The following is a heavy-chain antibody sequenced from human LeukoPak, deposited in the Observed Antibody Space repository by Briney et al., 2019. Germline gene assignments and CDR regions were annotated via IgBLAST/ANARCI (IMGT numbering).Heavy chain of an antibody. CDR3: ARDHVKDYYFDY. CDR2: ISSSGSTI. Sequence: GGSLRLSCAASGFTFSSYEMNWVRQAPGKGLEWVSYISSSGSTIYYADSVKGRFTISRDNAKNSLYLQMNSLRAEDTAVYYCARDHVKDYYFDYWGQGTLVTVSS. CDR1: GFTFSSYE. V-gene: IGHV3-48*03. J-gene: IGHJ4*02.